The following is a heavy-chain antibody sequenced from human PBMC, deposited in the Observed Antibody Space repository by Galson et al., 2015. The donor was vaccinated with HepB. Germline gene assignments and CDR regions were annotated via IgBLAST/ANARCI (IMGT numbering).Heavy chain of an antibody. CDR3: TRFMAPGYYFDY. CDR2: IRSKAYGGTT. CDR1: GFTFGDYA. D-gene: IGHD3-10*01. Sequence: SLRPSCAASGFTFGDYAMSWVRQAPGKGLEWVGFIRSKAYGGTTEYAASVKGRFTISRDDSKSIACLQMNSLKTEDTAVYYCTRFMAPGYYFDYWGQGTLVTVSS. V-gene: IGHV3-49*04. J-gene: IGHJ4*02.